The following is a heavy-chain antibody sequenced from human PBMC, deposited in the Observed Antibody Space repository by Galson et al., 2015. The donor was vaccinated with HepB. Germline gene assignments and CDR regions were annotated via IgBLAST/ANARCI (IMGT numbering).Heavy chain of an antibody. CDR1: GFTFSSYW. CDR2: INSDGSST. J-gene: IGHJ4*02. CDR3: ARGVAGGATLIDY. Sequence: LRLSCAASGFTFSSYWMHWVRQAPGKGLVWVSRINSDGSSTSYADSVKGRFTISRDNAKNTLYLQMNSLRAEDTAVYYCARGVAGGATLIDYWGQGTLVTVSS. D-gene: IGHD1-26*01. V-gene: IGHV3-74*01.